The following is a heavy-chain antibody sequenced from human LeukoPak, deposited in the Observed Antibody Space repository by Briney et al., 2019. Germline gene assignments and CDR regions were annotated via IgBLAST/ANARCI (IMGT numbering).Heavy chain of an antibody. CDR3: ASVYKHGMDV. Sequence: GASVKVSCKASGYTVTSYYMHWVRQAPGQGLEWMAILNPSGGSSNYAQKFQGRATLTRATSTGTVYMELSGLRSEDTAVYYCASVYKHGMDVWGQGTTVIVSS. CDR1: GYTVTSYY. CDR2: LNPSGGSS. J-gene: IGHJ6*02. D-gene: IGHD5-24*01. V-gene: IGHV1-46*01.